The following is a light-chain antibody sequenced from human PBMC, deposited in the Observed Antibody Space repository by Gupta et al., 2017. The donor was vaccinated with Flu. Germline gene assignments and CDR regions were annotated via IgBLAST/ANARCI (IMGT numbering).Light chain of an antibody. Sequence: PATLSLSPGERATLSCRASQSVSSNLAWYQQKPGQAPRLLIYGASTRATGIPARFSGSGSGTEFTLTISSLQSEDFAVYYCQQYNNWGWTFGQGTKVEIK. J-gene: IGKJ1*01. CDR1: QSVSSN. CDR2: GAS. V-gene: IGKV3-15*01. CDR3: QQYNNWGWT.